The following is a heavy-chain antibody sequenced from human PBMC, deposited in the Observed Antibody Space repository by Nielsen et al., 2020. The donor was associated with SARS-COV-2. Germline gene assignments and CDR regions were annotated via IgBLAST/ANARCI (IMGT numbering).Heavy chain of an antibody. CDR1: GSTFKNFA. D-gene: IGHD1-26*01. Sequence: GGSLRLSCVVSGSTFKNFAMSWARQAPGKGLEWVSFMSTTGTMTYYADSVKGRFTISRDNSKNTLYLQMNSLRAEDTAVYYCAYSGSYHFDYWGQGTLVTVSS. CDR3: AYSGSYHFDY. V-gene: IGHV3-23*01. J-gene: IGHJ4*02. CDR2: MSTTGTMT.